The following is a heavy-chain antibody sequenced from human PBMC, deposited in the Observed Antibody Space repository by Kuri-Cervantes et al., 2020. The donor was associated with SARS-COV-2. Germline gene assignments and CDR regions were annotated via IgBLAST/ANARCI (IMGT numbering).Heavy chain of an antibody. D-gene: IGHD2-8*01. Sequence: SETLSLTCTVSSGSVRSGSYYWSWIRQPPGKGLEWIGYIYYSGSTNYNPSLESRVTISVDTSKNQFSLKLSSVTAADTAGYYCARVRDIVLMVYAIRGWFDPWGQGTLATVPS. CDR3: ARVRDIVLMVYAIRGWFDP. CDR2: IYYSGST. V-gene: IGHV4-61*01. J-gene: IGHJ5*02. CDR1: SGSVRSGSYY.